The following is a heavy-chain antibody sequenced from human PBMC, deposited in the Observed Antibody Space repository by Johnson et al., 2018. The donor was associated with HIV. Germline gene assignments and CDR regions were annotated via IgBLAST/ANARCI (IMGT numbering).Heavy chain of an antibody. D-gene: IGHD1-26*01. CDR1: GFTFSSYG. J-gene: IGHJ3*02. CDR3: ARWGRWEPGDAVDI. V-gene: IGHV3-20*04. CDR2: INWNGGST. Sequence: VQLVESGGGVVQPGGSLRLSCAASGFTFSSYGMSWVRQAPAKGLEWVSGINWNGGSTGYADSVTGRFTISSDNAKNSLYLQLNSLRAEDTAVYYCARWGRWEPGDAVDIWGQGTMVTVSS.